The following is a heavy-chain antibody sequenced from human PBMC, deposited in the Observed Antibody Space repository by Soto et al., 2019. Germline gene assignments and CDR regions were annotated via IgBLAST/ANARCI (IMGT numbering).Heavy chain of an antibody. J-gene: IGHJ6*02. CDR3: ARMKVDSYQFYYAMDV. CDR1: GFSLTTGKMG. V-gene: IGHV2-26*01. D-gene: IGHD3-9*01. CDR2: IFSDNER. Sequence: SGPTLVNPTETLTLTCTVSGFSLTTGKMGVSWIRQPPGKALEWLAHIFSDNERSYSTSLQGGLTISKDTSGSQVVLSMTNVDPVDTATYYCARMKVDSYQFYYAMDVWPRDHGHLSS.